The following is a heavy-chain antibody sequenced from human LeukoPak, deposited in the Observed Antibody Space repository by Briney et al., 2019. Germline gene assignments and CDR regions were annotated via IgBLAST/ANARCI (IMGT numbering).Heavy chain of an antibody. V-gene: IGHV3-66*01. D-gene: IGHD1-26*01. CDR2: IYSGGST. Sequence: GGSMRLSCAASGFVVNYNYMSWVRQAPGKGLEWVSVIYSGGSTYYADSVKSRFTISRDNSKNTVYLQMNSLRVEDTAVYYCARVKVGITYWFDPWGQGTLVTVSS. CDR1: GFVVNYNY. CDR3: ARVKVGITYWFDP. J-gene: IGHJ5*02.